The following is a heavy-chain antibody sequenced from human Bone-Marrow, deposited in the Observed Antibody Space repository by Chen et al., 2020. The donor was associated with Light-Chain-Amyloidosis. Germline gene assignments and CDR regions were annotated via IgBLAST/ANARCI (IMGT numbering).Heavy chain of an antibody. D-gene: IGHD3-10*01. CDR1: GSTLNTYW. CDR2: MPTDVTKT. J-gene: IGHJ4*02. CDR3: ARDRGRFSYNRGGLDS. Sequence: EVKLVRPGGPLVRLGGSLRLSCEASGSTLNTYWRHWVRQPPGGGLVWVARMPTDVTKTVYADSVKGRFTVSRDDAKNTLYLEMNSLRVEDTGLYFCARDRGRFSYNRGGLDSWGQGTLVTVSS. V-gene: IGHV3-74*01.